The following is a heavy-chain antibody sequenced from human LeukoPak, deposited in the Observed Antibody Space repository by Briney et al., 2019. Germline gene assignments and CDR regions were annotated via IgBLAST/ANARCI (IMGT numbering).Heavy chain of an antibody. CDR1: GGSFDSKY. Sequence: SETLYIICSASGGSFDSKYWSWIRQPSGKGLEWIGYIYTSGSTNFIPSLRRRVAMSIDASENQFSLKVYSVTAADSAVYYCANYMRDVHYYMDVWGKGTTVIVSS. J-gene: IGHJ6*03. D-gene: IGHD4-11*01. CDR3: ANYMRDVHYYMDV. V-gene: IGHV4-4*09. CDR2: IYTSGST.